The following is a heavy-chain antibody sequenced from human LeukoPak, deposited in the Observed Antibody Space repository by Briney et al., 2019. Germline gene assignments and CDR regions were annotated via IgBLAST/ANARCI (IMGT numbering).Heavy chain of an antibody. CDR3: AREAYCGGDCYYLDY. Sequence: GGSLRLSCAASGFTFSDYYMSWIRQAPGKGLEWVSYISSSGTTISYTDSVKGRFTISRDNSKNTLYLQMNSLRAEDTAVYYCAREAYCGGDCYYLDYWGQGTLVTVSS. V-gene: IGHV3-11*04. CDR1: GFTFSDYY. CDR2: ISSSGTTI. J-gene: IGHJ4*02. D-gene: IGHD2-21*02.